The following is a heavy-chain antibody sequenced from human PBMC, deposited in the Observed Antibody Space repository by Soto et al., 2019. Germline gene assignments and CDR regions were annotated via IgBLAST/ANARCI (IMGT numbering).Heavy chain of an antibody. Sequence: SETLSLTCTFSGGSISSSSYYWGWIRQPPGKGLEWIGSIYYSGSTYYNPSLKSRVTISVDTSKNQFSLKLSSVTAADTAVYYCARRHYYDSRIAFDIWGQGTMVTVSS. CDR1: GGSISSSSYY. J-gene: IGHJ3*02. CDR2: IYYSGST. V-gene: IGHV4-39*01. D-gene: IGHD3-22*01. CDR3: ARRHYYDSRIAFDI.